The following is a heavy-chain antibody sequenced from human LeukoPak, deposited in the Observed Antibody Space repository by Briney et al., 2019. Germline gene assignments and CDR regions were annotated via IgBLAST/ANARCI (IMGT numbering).Heavy chain of an antibody. CDR3: ARDPVSSALQINSDF. CDR1: GFTFSSYG. CDR2: MSNDGINK. V-gene: IGHV3-30*19. D-gene: IGHD2-2*01. J-gene: IGHJ4*02. Sequence: GGSLRLSCAASGFTFSSYGMHWVRQAPGKGLEWVAVMSNDGINKYYAGSVKGRFTISRDNSKNTLFLQMNSLRPEDTAVYYCARDPVSSALQINSDFWGQGALVTVSS.